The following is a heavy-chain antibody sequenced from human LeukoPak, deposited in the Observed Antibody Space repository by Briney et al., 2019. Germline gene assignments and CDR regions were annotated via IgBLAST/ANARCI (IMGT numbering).Heavy chain of an antibody. Sequence: SGPTLVNPTQTLTLTCTFSGFSLSTSGVGVGWIRQPPGKALEWLALIYWNDDKRYSPSLKSRLTITKDTSKNQVVLTMTNMDPVDTATYYCAHSILPLWFRQLDNWFDPWGQGTLVTVSS. CDR3: AHSILPLWFRQLDNWFDP. J-gene: IGHJ5*02. CDR2: IYWNDDK. CDR1: GFSLSTSGVG. D-gene: IGHD3-10*01. V-gene: IGHV2-5*01.